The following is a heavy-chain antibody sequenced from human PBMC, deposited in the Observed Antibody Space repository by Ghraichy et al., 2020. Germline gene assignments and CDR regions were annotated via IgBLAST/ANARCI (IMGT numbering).Heavy chain of an antibody. CDR2: ISSSSSTI. J-gene: IGHJ4*02. CDR3: ARELGYFDILTGYYNVGPVDY. V-gene: IGHV3-48*02. Sequence: LSLTCAASGFTFSRYSMNWVRQAPGKGLEWVSYISSSSSTIYYADSVKGRFTISRDNAKNSLYLQMNSLRDEDTAVYYCARELGYFDILTGYYNVGPVDYWGQGTLVTVSS. CDR1: GFTFSRYS. D-gene: IGHD3-9*01.